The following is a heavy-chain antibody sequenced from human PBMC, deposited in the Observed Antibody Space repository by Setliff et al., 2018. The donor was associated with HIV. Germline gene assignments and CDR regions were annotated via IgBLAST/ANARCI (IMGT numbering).Heavy chain of an antibody. J-gene: IGHJ4*02. CDR1: GGSITSSY. CDR3: ARGGSYDTFDY. CDR2: IYTSGST. V-gene: IGHV4-4*07. D-gene: IGHD3-22*01. Sequence: PSETLSLTCTVSGGSITSSYWSWIRQPAGKGLEWIGRIYTSGSTNYNPSLKSRVTMSIDTSKKQFSLKLAPVTAADTAVYYCARGGSYDTFDYWGQGTLVTVAS.